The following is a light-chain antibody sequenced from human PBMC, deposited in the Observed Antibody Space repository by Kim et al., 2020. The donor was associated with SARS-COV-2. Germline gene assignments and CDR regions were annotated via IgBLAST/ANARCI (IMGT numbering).Light chain of an antibody. V-gene: IGLV4-69*01. CDR3: QTWGTGIQV. CDR1: SGHSSYA. J-gene: IGLJ3*02. Sequence: QPVLTQSPSVSASLGVSVKLTCTLSSGHSSYAIAWHQQQPEKGPRYLMKLNSDGSHSKGDGIPDRFSGSSSGAEHYHTISSLQSEDEADYYCQTWGTGIQVFGGGTQLTVL. CDR2: LNSDGSH.